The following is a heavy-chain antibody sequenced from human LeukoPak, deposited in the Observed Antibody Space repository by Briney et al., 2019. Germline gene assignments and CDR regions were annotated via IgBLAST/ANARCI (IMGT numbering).Heavy chain of an antibody. V-gene: IGHV3-30-3*01. D-gene: IGHD3-22*01. Sequence: GGSLRLSCAASGFTFSSYAMHWVRQAPGKGLEWVAVISYDGSNKYYADSVKGRFTISRDNSKNTLYLQMNSLRAEDTAVYYCARSYDSISSAFDIWGQGTMVTFSS. J-gene: IGHJ3*02. CDR2: ISYDGSNK. CDR3: ARSYDSISSAFDI. CDR1: GFTFSSYA.